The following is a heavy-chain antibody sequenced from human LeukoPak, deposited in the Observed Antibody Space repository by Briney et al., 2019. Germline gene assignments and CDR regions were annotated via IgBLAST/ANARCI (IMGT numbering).Heavy chain of an antibody. D-gene: IGHD5-24*01. J-gene: IGHJ4*02. CDR1: GFTFSSYA. CDR2: ISYDGSTK. CDR3: ARDQYVYGDGYNLADY. Sequence: GGSLRLSCAASGFTFSSYAIHWVRQAPGKGPEWVAVISYDGSTKYYADSVKGRFTISRDNSKNTMYLQVNSLRAEDTAVYYCARDQYVYGDGYNLADYWGQGTLVTVSS. V-gene: IGHV3-30*03.